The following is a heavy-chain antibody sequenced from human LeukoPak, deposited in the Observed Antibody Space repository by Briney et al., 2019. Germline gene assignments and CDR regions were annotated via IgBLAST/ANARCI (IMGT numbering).Heavy chain of an antibody. D-gene: IGHD6-19*01. CDR3: AQRGWDY. J-gene: IGHJ4*02. CDR2: ISSGSSTI. Sequence: GGSLRLSCAASGFTFTSYEMNWVRQAPGKGLEWVSYISSGSSTIYYADSVKGRFTISRDNAKNSLYLQMSSLRDEDTAVYYCAQRGWDYWGQGTLVTVSS. CDR1: GFTFTSYE. V-gene: IGHV3-48*02.